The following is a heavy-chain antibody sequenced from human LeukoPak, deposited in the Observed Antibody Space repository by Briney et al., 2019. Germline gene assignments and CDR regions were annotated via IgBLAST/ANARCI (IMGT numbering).Heavy chain of an antibody. CDR2: IYHSGST. CDR1: GYSISSGYY. CDR3: AREGDVTGYGDYLILDY. Sequence: SETLSLTCAVSGYSISSGYYWGWIRQPPGKGLEWIGSIYHSGSTYYNPSLKSRVTISVDTSKNQFSLKLSSVTAADTAVYYCAREGDVTGYGDYLILDYWGQGTLVTVSS. V-gene: IGHV4-38-2*02. D-gene: IGHD4-17*01. J-gene: IGHJ4*02.